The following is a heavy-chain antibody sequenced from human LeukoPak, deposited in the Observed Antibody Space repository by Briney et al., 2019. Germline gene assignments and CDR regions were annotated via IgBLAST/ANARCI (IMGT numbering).Heavy chain of an antibody. V-gene: IGHV3-21*04. J-gene: IGHJ4*02. CDR1: GFAFESYT. D-gene: IGHD5-12*01. CDR3: AKGLFSAFDKYLDS. CDR2: ISDTSSDI. Sequence: GGSLRLSCAASGFAFESYTMTWVRQAPGKGLEWVSLISDTSSDINCAESVRGRFTISRDNAKNSLFLQMDSLRVEDTAIYYCAKGLFSAFDKYLDSWGQGTLVTVSS.